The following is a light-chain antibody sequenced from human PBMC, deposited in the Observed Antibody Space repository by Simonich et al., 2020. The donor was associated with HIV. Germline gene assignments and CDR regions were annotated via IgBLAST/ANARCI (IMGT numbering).Light chain of an antibody. V-gene: IGLV1-40*01. CDR3: SSYADSNNLV. J-gene: IGLJ3*02. CDR2: GNT. CDR1: SSNIGAGYD. Sequence: QSVLTQPPSVSGAPGQRVTISCTGSSSNIGAGYDVHWYQQLPGTAPKLLIYGNTNRPSGVPDRFSGSKSGTSASLTVSGLQAEDEADYYCSSYADSNNLVFGGGTKLTVL.